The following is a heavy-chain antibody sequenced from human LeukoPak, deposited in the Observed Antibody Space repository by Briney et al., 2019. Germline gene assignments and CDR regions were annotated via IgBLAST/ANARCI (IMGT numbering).Heavy chain of an antibody. CDR2: INPNSGGT. D-gene: IGHD1-20*01. J-gene: IGHJ4*02. CDR3: ARITGTTPSDFDC. Sequence: ASVKVSCKASGYTFTDYYMHWVRQAPGQGLEWMGWINPNSGGTNYAQKFQGRVTMTRDTSISTAYMDLSRLRSDDTAVYYCARITGTTPSDFDCWGQGTLVVVSS. CDR1: GYTFTDYY. V-gene: IGHV1-2*02.